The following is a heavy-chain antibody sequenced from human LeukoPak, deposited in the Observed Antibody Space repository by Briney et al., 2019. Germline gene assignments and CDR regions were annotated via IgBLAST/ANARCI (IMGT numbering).Heavy chain of an antibody. J-gene: IGHJ4*02. CDR1: GGSISSSNYF. D-gene: IGHD3-22*01. CDR3: ARGSGYTWHY. V-gene: IGHV4-39*07. CDR2: IYHSGST. Sequence: SETLSLTCTVSGGSISSSNYFWGWIRQPPGKGLELIGEIYHSGSTNYNPSLKSRVTISVDKSKNQFSLKLTSVTAADTAVYYCARGSGYTWHYWGQGTLVTVSS.